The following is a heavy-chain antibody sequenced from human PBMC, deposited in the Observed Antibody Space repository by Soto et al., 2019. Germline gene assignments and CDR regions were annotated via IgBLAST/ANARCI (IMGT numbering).Heavy chain of an antibody. V-gene: IGHV3-33*01. CDR3: AREQYYDSSGYTGYAFDI. Sequence: GSLRLSCAASGFTFSSYGMHWVRQAPGKGLEWVAVIWYDGSNKYYADSVKGRFTISRDNSKNTLYLQMNSLRAEDTAVYYCAREQYYDSSGYTGYAFDIWGQGTMVTVSS. D-gene: IGHD3-22*01. CDR2: IWYDGSNK. J-gene: IGHJ3*02. CDR1: GFTFSSYG.